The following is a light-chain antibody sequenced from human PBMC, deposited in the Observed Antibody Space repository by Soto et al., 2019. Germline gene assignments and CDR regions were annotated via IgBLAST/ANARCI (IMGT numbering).Light chain of an antibody. J-gene: IGLJ3*02. CDR1: SGHSSYA. Sequence: QLVLTQSPSASASLGASVKLTCTLSSGHSSYAIAWHQQQPEKGPRYLMKLNSDGNHSKGDGIPDRFSGSSSGAERYLTISSLQSEDEADYYCQTWGTGPWVFVGGTKVTVL. CDR2: LNSDGNH. CDR3: QTWGTGPWV. V-gene: IGLV4-69*01.